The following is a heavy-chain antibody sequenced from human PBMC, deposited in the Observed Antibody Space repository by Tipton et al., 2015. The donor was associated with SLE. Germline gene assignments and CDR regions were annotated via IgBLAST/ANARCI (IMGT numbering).Heavy chain of an antibody. CDR1: GFTFSSYW. J-gene: IGHJ3*02. CDR2: INSDGSST. CDR3: ARVQPNCAFDI. V-gene: IGHV3-74*01. Sequence: SLRLSCAASGFTFSSYWMHWVRQAPGKGLVWVSRINSDGSSTSYADSVKGRFTISRDNAKNTLYLQMNSLRAEDTAVYYCARVQPNCAFDICGQGTMVTVSS. D-gene: IGHD1-1*01.